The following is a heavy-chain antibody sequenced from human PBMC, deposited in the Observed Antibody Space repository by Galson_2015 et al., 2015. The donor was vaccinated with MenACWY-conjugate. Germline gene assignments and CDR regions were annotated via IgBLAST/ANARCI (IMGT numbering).Heavy chain of an antibody. CDR1: GFSVTSHI. Sequence: SLRLSCAASGFSVTSHIMGWVRQAPGKGLEWVALLYDDGTSRYADSVKGRFTISRDTLRNSLSLQMHGLRAEDTAMYFCARIVRHPVGPYFDSWGQGTLVLVSS. CDR3: ARIVRHPVGPYFDS. J-gene: IGHJ4*02. D-gene: IGHD2-21*01. CDR2: LYDDGTS. V-gene: IGHV3-53*01.